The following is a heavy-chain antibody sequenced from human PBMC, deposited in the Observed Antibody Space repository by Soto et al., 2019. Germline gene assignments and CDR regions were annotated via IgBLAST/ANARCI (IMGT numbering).Heavy chain of an antibody. D-gene: IGHD2-2*01. CDR1: GFTFSSYA. CDR2: ISGNGGST. CDR3: AKERGGYCTSTTCYGGGSFDY. Sequence: GGSMRVSCAAAGFTFSSYAMSWVRQDPGKGLEWVSSISGNGGSTYYADSVKGRFTISRDNSKNTLYLQMNSLRAEDTAIYCCAKERGGYCTSTTCYGGGSFDYWGQGTLVTVSS. J-gene: IGHJ4*02. V-gene: IGHV3-23*01.